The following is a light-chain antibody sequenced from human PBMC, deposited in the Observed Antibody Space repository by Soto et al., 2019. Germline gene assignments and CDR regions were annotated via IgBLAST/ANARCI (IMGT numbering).Light chain of an antibody. CDR2: ENN. CDR1: SSNIGNNY. Sequence: QSVLTQPPSVSAAPGQKVTISCSGSSSNIGNNYVSWYQQLPGTAPKLLIYENNKRPSGIPDRFSGPKSGTSATLGITGLQTGDEADYYCGTWDSSLSAQVFGTGTKVTVL. CDR3: GTWDSSLSAQV. V-gene: IGLV1-51*02. J-gene: IGLJ1*01.